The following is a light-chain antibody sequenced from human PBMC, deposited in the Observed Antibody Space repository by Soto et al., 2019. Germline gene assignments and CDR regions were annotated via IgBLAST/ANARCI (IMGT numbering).Light chain of an antibody. Sequence: SVLRHPRSESGSPGPPDTIYCTGTSSDVGSYNRVSWYQQPPGTAPKLMIYEASNRPSGVPDRFSGSKSGNTASLTISGLQAEDEADYYCSSYTSSSTYVFGSGTKVAVL. J-gene: IGLJ1*01. V-gene: IGLV2-18*02. CDR3: SSYTSSSTYV. CDR2: EAS. CDR1: SSDVGSYNR.